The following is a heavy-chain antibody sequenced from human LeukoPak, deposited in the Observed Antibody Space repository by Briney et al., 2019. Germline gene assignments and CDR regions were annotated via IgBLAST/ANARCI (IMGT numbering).Heavy chain of an antibody. CDR1: GGSINTYY. CDR2: IHYRGSP. Sequence: PSETLSLTCTVPGGSINTYYWSWIRPPPGKGLEWIGNIHYRGSPNYNPSLKSRVTISVDTSNNQFSLKLRSVTAADTAVYYCARHNKTPTYYYGSGSYFDSWGQGTLVTVSS. D-gene: IGHD3-10*01. CDR3: ARHNKTPTYYYGSGSYFDS. J-gene: IGHJ4*02. V-gene: IGHV4-59*08.